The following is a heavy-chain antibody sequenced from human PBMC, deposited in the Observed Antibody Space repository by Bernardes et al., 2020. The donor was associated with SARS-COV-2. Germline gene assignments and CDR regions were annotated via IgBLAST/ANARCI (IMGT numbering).Heavy chain of an antibody. CDR3: ARGGGTSGRGMDV. V-gene: IGHV1-2*02. Sequence: ASVKVSCKASGYTFTGYYMHWVRQAPGQGLEWMGWINPNSGGTNYAQKFQGRVTMTRDTSITTAYMEVSRLRSDDTAVYYCARGGGTSGRGMDVWGQGTTVTVSS. CDR2: INPNSGGT. D-gene: IGHD3-10*01. CDR1: GYTFTGYY. J-gene: IGHJ6*02.